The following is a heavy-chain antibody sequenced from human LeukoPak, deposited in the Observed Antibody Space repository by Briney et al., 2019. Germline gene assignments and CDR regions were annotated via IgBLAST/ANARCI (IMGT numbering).Heavy chain of an antibody. D-gene: IGHD1-26*01. CDR3: ATPYSGGYHGLDI. CDR2: IYYSGAT. CDR1: GGSISSSIYY. Sequence: PSETLSLTCTVSGGSISSSIYYWAWIRQPPGKGLEWIGSIYYSGATYYNPSLKSRLTISIDTSKNQFSLKLSSVTAADTAVYYCATPYSGGYHGLDIWGQGTMVTVSS. V-gene: IGHV4-39*01. J-gene: IGHJ3*02.